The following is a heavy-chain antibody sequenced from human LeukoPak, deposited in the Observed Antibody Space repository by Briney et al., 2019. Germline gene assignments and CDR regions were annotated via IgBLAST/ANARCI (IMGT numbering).Heavy chain of an antibody. CDR1: GGSISSYY. CDR2: IYYSGST. D-gene: IGHD3-10*01. CDR3: ARLEVRGVIGP. J-gene: IGHJ5*02. Sequence: SETLSLTCTVSGGSISSYYWSWIRQPPGKGLEWIGNIYYSGSTNYNPSLKSRVTISVDTSRNQFYLKLSSVTAADTAVYYCARLEVRGVIGPWGQGTLVTVSS. V-gene: IGHV4-59*01.